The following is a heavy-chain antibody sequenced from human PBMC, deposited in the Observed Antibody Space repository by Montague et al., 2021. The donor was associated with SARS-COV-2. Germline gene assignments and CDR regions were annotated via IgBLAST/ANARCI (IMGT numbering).Heavy chain of an antibody. CDR1: GYTFTSYG. V-gene: IGHV1-18*04. CDR2: ISAYNGNT. D-gene: IGHD1-1*01. J-gene: IGHJ6*02. Sequence: SVKVSCKAPGYTFTSYGISWVRQAPGQGLEWMGWISAYNGNTNYAQKLQGRVTMTTDTSTSTAYMELRSLRSDDTAVYYCARDFRGGTTFDYYYGMDVWGQGTTVTVSS. CDR3: ARDFRGGTTFDYYYGMDV.